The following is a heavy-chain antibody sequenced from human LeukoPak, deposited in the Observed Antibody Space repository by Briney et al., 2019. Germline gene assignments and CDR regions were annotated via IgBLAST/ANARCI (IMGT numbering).Heavy chain of an antibody. CDR1: GYTFTSYD. Sequence: ASVKVSCKASGYTFTSYDINWVRQATGQGLEWMGWMNPKSGGTNYAQKFEARVTMNRDTSISTAYMELSRLRFDDTAVYYCARSPDILTGEKFDYWGQGTLVTVSS. V-gene: IGHV1-2*02. D-gene: IGHD3-9*01. CDR2: MNPKSGGT. CDR3: ARSPDILTGEKFDY. J-gene: IGHJ4*02.